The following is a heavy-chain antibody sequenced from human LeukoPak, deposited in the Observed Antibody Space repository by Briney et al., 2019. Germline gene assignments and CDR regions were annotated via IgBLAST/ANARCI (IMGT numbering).Heavy chain of an antibody. Sequence: SETLSLTCTVSGDSINNYHWSWIRQPPGKGLEWIGYIYYSGGTNYNPSLKSRVTMSVDTSKDQFSLQLSSVTAADTAVYYCARGRGFDYWGQGTLVTVSS. CDR3: ARGRGFDY. D-gene: IGHD3-10*01. J-gene: IGHJ4*02. CDR1: GDSINNYH. V-gene: IGHV4-59*01. CDR2: IYYSGGT.